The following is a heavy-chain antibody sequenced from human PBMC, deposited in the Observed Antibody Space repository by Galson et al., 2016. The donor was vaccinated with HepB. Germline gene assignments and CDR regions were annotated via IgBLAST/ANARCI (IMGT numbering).Heavy chain of an antibody. Sequence: LSLTCNVSGGSIRGSPYYWGWIRQPPGKGLEWIGSICHTGNTYYNPSLKSRVTMHVNTSKNQISLKLNSVTAADSAVYYCSRPPSSIAAASDAFDLWGRGTMVTVSS. J-gene: IGHJ3*01. CDR2: ICHTGNT. D-gene: IGHD6-6*01. CDR1: GGSIRGSPYY. CDR3: SRPPSSIAAASDAFDL. V-gene: IGHV4-39*01.